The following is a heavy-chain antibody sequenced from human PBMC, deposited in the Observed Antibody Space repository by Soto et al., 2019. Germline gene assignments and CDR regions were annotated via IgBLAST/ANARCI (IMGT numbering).Heavy chain of an antibody. Sequence: SETLSLTCTVSGGSIRNVYWSWIRQAPGKGLEWIGFIFHSGNANYNPSLKSRVTISVDTSKNQFSLKLSSVTAADTAVYYCARAQTHDFWSGYYSPYYYYYGMDVWGQGTTVTVSS. D-gene: IGHD3-3*01. J-gene: IGHJ6*02. V-gene: IGHV4-59*01. CDR2: IFHSGNA. CDR1: GGSIRNVY. CDR3: ARAQTHDFWSGYYSPYYYYYGMDV.